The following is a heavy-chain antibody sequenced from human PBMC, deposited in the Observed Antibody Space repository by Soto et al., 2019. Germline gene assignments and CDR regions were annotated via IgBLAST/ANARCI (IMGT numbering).Heavy chain of an antibody. V-gene: IGHV6-1*01. CDR3: VRDRKEYSSSSNYYYGMDV. J-gene: IGHJ6*02. D-gene: IGHD6-6*01. CDR2: TYYRSKWYN. CDR1: GDSVSSNSAA. Sequence: QSQTLSLTCAISGDSVSSNSAAWNWIRQSPSRGLEWLGRTYYRSKWYNDYAVSVKSRITINPDTSKNQFSLQLNSVTPEDTAVYYCVRDRKEYSSSSNYYYGMDVWGQGTTVTVSS.